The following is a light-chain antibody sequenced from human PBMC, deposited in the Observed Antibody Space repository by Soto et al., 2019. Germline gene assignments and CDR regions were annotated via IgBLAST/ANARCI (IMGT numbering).Light chain of an antibody. CDR3: QRYNDFQYV. Sequence: DIHMTQSPSTLSASVGDRVTISCWASQSISTWLAWYQQKPGKAPKLLIYKAINLQSGVPSRFSGSGSGTEFSLTISGLQPDDFATYYCQRYNDFQYVFGQGTKLEMK. V-gene: IGKV1-5*03. CDR2: KAI. CDR1: QSISTW. J-gene: IGKJ2*01.